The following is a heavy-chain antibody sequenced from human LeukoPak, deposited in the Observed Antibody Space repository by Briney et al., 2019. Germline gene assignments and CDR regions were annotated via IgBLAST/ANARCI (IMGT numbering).Heavy chain of an antibody. CDR1: GYTFTSYG. D-gene: IGHD4-17*01. CDR2: ISAYNGNT. V-gene: IGHV1-18*01. J-gene: IGHJ4*02. CDR3: ARQGYGDYAGTFDY. Sequence: ASVKVSCTASGYTFTSYGISWVRQATGQGPEWMGWISAYNGNTNYAQKLQGRVTMTTDTSTSTAYMELRSLRSDDTAVHYCARQGYGDYAGTFDYWGQGTLVTVSS.